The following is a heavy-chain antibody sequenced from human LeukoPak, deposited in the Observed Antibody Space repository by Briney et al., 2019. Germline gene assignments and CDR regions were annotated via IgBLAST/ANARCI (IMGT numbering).Heavy chain of an antibody. V-gene: IGHV3-23*01. CDR3: AKQLEYCSGDICYFPY. CDR1: GLTFTSFA. D-gene: IGHD2-15*01. J-gene: IGHJ4*02. Sequence: GGSLSLSCAASGLTFTSFATSWVRQAPGEGLEWVSAIRNKGGYTYSADTVQGQFTISRDNFNGAVYLQMSSLRAEDTAVNYCAKQLEYCSGDICYFPYWGQGTLDTVST. CDR2: IRNKGGYT.